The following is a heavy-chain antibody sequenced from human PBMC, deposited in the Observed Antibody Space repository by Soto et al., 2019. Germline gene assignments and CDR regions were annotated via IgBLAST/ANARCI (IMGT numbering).Heavy chain of an antibody. CDR1: GGSISSGGYY. D-gene: IGHD3-16*01. J-gene: IGHJ4*02. V-gene: IGHV4-31*03. CDR2: IYYSGST. CDR3: ARDRIWAIFND. Sequence: SETLSLTCTVSGGSISSGGYYWSWIRQHPGKGLEWIGYIYYSGSTYYNPSLKSRVTISVDTSKNQFSLKLSSVTAADTAVHYCARDRIWAIFNDWGQGTLVTVSS.